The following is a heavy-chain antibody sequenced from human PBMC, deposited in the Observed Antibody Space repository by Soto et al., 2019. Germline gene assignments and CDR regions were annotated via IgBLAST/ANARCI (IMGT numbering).Heavy chain of an antibody. D-gene: IGHD2-15*01. V-gene: IGHV1-18*01. CDR2: ISAYNGNT. CDR1: GYTFTSYG. CDR3: ARDTPPTDV. J-gene: IGHJ6*02. Sequence: QVQLVQSGAEVKKPGASVKVSCKASGYTFTSYGISWVRQAPGQGLEWMGWISAYNGNTNYAQKLQARVTMTTDPTTTTAHMELTRLSSDAPALYYWARDTPPTDVWGQGTTVTASS.